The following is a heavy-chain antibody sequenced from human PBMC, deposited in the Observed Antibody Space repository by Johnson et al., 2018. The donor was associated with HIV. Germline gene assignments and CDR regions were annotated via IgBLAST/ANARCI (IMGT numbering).Heavy chain of an antibody. V-gene: IGHV3-66*01. CDR3: ARGYSYGFILS. D-gene: IGHD5-18*01. Sequence: EVHLVESGGGLVKSGGSLRLSCAGSGFTFIDYYMSWVRQAPGKGLEWVSVIYSGGSTYYADSVKGRFTISRDDSKNTLYLQMNSLRAEDTAVYYCARGYSYGFILSWGQGTMVSVSS. CDR1: GFTFIDYY. CDR2: IYSGGST. J-gene: IGHJ3*01.